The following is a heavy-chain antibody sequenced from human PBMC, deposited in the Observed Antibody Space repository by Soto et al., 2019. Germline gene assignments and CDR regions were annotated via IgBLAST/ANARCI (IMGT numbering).Heavy chain of an antibody. CDR2: ISPYNGDT. Sequence: QIQLVQSGPEVKEPGASVKVSCKAFGYTFKTYGIVWVRQAPGQGLEWMGWISPYNGDTLYAKNVLGRVTLTTDTPTSTAYMEMRSLRSDDTAVYYCARVPSYRLEDQWGQGTLVTVSS. CDR3: ARVPSYRLEDQ. D-gene: IGHD3-16*02. J-gene: IGHJ4*02. CDR1: GYTFKTYG. V-gene: IGHV1-18*01.